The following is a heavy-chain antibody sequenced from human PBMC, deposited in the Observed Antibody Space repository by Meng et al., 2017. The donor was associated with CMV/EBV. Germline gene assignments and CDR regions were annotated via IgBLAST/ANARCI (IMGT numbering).Heavy chain of an antibody. J-gene: IGHJ5*02. CDR3: ARAPYNWNDVISNWFDP. V-gene: IGHV1-2*02. CDR2: INPNSGGT. Sequence: ASVKVSCKASGYTFTGYYMHWVRQAPGQGLEWMGWINPNSGGTNYAQKFQGRVTMTRDTSISTAYMELRRLRSDDTAVYYCARAPYNWNDVISNWFDPWGQGTLVTVSS. CDR1: GYTFTGYY. D-gene: IGHD1-1*01.